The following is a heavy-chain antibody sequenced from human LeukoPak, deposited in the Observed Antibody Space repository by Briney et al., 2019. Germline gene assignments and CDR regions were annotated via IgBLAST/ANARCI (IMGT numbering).Heavy chain of an antibody. D-gene: IGHD1-26*01. V-gene: IGHV4-61*01. CDR2: ICYSGRT. CDR1: GGSVSSGSYY. CDR3: ARVGSGSFNWFDP. J-gene: IGHJ5*02. Sequence: PSETLSLTCTVSGGSVSSGSYYWSWIRQPPGKGLEWIGYICYSGRTNYTPSLKSRVTISVDTSKNQFSLKLSSVSAADTAVYYCARVGSGSFNWFDPWGQGTLVTVSS.